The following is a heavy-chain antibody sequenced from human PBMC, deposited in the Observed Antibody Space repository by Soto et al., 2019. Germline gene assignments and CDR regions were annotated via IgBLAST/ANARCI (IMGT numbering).Heavy chain of an antibody. CDR3: ARDSDDYGGNSSLDY. CDR1: GGSISSSNW. V-gene: IGHV4-4*02. Sequence: QVQLQESGPGLVKPSGTLSLTCAVSGGSISSSNWWRWVRQPPGKGLEWIGEIYHSGSTNYNPSLKSRVTISVDKSKNQFSLKLCSVTAADTAVYYCARDSDDYGGNSSLDYWGQGTLVTVSS. D-gene: IGHD4-17*01. J-gene: IGHJ4*02. CDR2: IYHSGST.